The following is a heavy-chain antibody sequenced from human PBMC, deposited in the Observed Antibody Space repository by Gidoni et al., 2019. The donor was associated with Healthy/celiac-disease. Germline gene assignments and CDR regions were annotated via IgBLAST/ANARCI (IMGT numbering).Heavy chain of an antibody. CDR3: ARWGYGGNSNYYYGMDV. V-gene: IGHV1-2*02. CDR1: GYY. CDR2: INPNSGGT. Sequence: GYYMHWVRQAPGQGLEWMGWINPNSGGTNYAQKFQGRVTMTRDTSISTAYMELSRLRSDDTAVYYCARWGYGGNSNYYYGMDVWGQGTTVTVSS. J-gene: IGHJ6*02. D-gene: IGHD2-21*02.